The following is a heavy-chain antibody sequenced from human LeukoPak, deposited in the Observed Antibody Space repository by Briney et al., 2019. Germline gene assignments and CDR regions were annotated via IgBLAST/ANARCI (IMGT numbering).Heavy chain of an antibody. V-gene: IGHV4-39*01. CDR1: GDSISSGLYY. D-gene: IGHD3-3*01. CDR3: VRHPALRYDFWSGYSIDY. CDR2: IYYSGST. J-gene: IGHJ4*02. Sequence: KPSETLSLTCTVSGDSISSGLYYWGWIRQPPGKGLEWIGTIYYSGSTHYNPFLKSRVTISIDISNNQFSRRLMSVTAADTAVYYCVRHPALRYDFWSGYSIDYWGQGTLVTVSS.